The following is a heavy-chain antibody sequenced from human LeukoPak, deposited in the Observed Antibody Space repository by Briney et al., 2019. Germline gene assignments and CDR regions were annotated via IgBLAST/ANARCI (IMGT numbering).Heavy chain of an antibody. CDR1: GGSFSGYY. CDR2: INHSGST. J-gene: IGHJ4*02. Sequence: SETLSLTCAVCGGSFSGYYWSWIRQPPGKGLEWIGEINHSGSTNYNPSLKSRVTISVDTSKNQFSLKLSSVTAADTAVYYCARVRSSPLDYFDYWGQGTLVTVSS. CDR3: ARVRSSPLDYFDY. V-gene: IGHV4-34*01. D-gene: IGHD6-13*01.